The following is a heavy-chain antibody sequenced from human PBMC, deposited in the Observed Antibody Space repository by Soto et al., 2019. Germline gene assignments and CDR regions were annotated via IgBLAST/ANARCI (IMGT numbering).Heavy chain of an antibody. D-gene: IGHD5-12*01. CDR1: GFTFSNYA. CDR2: ISGSGGST. Sequence: GGSLRLSCAASGFTFSNYAMSWVRQAPGEGLEWVSAISGSGGSTDYADSVKGRFTISRDNSKNTLYLQMNSLRAEDTAVYYCAKAPTYGGYDGLDSWGQGTLVTVSS. J-gene: IGHJ4*02. V-gene: IGHV3-23*01. CDR3: AKAPTYGGYDGLDS.